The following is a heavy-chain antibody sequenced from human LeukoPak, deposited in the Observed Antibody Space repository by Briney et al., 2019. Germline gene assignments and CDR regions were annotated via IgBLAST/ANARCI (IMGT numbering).Heavy chain of an antibody. V-gene: IGHV4-59*01. CDR2: IYYSGSN. Sequence: SETLSLTCTASGGSISSYYWSWIRQPPGKGLEWIGYIYYSGSNNYNPSLKSRVTISVDTSKNQFSLKLSSVTAADTAVYYCARNRRLDYWGQGTLSTVSS. CDR3: ARNRRLDY. CDR1: GGSISSYY. D-gene: IGHD2/OR15-2a*01. J-gene: IGHJ4*02.